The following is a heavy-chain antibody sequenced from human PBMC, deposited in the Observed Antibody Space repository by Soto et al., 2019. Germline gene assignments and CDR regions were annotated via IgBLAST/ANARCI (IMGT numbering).Heavy chain of an antibody. D-gene: IGHD3-16*01. CDR2: IWYDGSKK. J-gene: IGHJ4*02. CDR3: ARDTWGLDY. V-gene: IGHV3-33*01. Sequence: GGSLRLSCTASGFSFRSYGMHWVRQAPGKGLEWVAVIWYDGSKKYYGDSVKGRFTISRDDSKSTVYLHMNSLRAEDTAVYYCARDTWGLDYWGQGTQVTSPQ. CDR1: GFSFRSYG.